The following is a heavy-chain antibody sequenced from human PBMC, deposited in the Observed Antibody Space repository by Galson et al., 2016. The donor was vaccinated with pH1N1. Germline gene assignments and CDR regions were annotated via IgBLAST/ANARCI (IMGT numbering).Heavy chain of an antibody. Sequence: SLRLSCAASGFTFSSYWMPWVRQAPGKGLEWVANIKQDGTEKYYVDSVKGRFTISRDNAKNSLYLQMNSLRAEDTAVYYCMRGVGIAAAAWGQGTLVTVSS. V-gene: IGHV3-7*01. CDR2: IKQDGTEK. D-gene: IGHD6-13*01. J-gene: IGHJ5*02. CDR3: MRGVGIAAAA. CDR1: GFTFSSYW.